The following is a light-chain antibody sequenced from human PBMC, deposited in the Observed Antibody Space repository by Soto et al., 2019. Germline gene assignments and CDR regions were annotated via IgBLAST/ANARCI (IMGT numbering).Light chain of an antibody. CDR2: DDS. V-gene: IGLV3-21*02. Sequence: SYELTQPPSVSVAPGQTATVSCGGNNIGGKNVHWYQQKPGQAPVLVVYDDSDRPSGIPERFSGSNSGNMATLTISRVEAGDEADYYCRVWDTNSDYVFGSGTKVTVL. CDR1: NIGGKN. J-gene: IGLJ1*01. CDR3: RVWDTNSDYV.